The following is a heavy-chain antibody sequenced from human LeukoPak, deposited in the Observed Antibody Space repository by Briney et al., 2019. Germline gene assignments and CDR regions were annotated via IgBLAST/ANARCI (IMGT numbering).Heavy chain of an antibody. CDR3: ATVTGYCSSTSCYNFDY. CDR1: GYTLTELS. J-gene: IGHJ4*02. Sequence: ASVKVSCKVSGYTLTELSMHWVRQAPGKGLEWMGGFDPEDGETIYARKFQGRVTMTEDTSTDTAYMELSSLRSEDTAVYYCATVTGYCSSTSCYNFDYWGQGTLVTVSS. V-gene: IGHV1-24*01. D-gene: IGHD2-2*02. CDR2: FDPEDGET.